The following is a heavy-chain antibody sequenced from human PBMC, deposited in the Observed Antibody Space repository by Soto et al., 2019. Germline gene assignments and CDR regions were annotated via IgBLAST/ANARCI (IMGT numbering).Heavy chain of an antibody. Sequence: EVQLLESGGGLVQPGGSLRLSCATSGFAFSNYAMGWVRQAPGKGLEWVSTIVGSGVNTYYADSVMGRFTISRDNSRNTLDLQMNTLRVEDRAVYYCAKERLGGGFDYWGPGTLVTVSS. CDR1: GFAFSNYA. J-gene: IGHJ4*02. V-gene: IGHV3-23*01. D-gene: IGHD3-16*01. CDR2: IVGSGVNT. CDR3: AKERLGGGFDY.